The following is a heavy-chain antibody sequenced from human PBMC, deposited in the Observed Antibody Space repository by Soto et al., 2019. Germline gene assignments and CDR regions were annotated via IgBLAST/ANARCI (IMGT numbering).Heavy chain of an antibody. CDR1: GVSINSPSYY. Sequence: KPSETLSLTCTVSGVSINSPSYYWSWLRQLPGQGLEWFAHIYYSGTTYYNPSLKSRLSISVAPSKSQFSLKLASVTAADTAVYYCARVSRFCRSNGCFPSYFAPWGQGTLVTVSS. CDR3: ARVSRFCRSNGCFPSYFAP. J-gene: IGHJ5*02. D-gene: IGHD3-22*01. CDR2: IYYSGTT. V-gene: IGHV4-31*03.